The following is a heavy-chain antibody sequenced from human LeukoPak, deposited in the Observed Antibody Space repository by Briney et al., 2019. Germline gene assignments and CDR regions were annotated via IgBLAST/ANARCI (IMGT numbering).Heavy chain of an antibody. V-gene: IGHV3-30*02. D-gene: IGHD3-22*01. J-gene: IGHJ4*02. CDR1: RFTFSSYS. Sequence: GGSLRLSCAASRFTFSSYSMNWVRQAPGKGLEWVAFIRYDGSNKYYADSVKGRFTISRDNSKNTLYLQMNSLRAEDTAVYYCAKVLRSSGSFDYWGQGTLVTVSS. CDR3: AKVLRSSGSFDY. CDR2: IRYDGSNK.